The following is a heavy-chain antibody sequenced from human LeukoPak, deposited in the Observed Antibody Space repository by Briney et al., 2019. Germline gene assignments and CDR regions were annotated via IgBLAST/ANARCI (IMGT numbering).Heavy chain of an antibody. J-gene: IGHJ5*02. CDR3: ARGFGGDP. D-gene: IGHD4-23*01. CDR2: INPNSGGT. CDR1: GYTFTAYY. V-gene: IGHV1-2*02. Sequence: ASVKVSCKASGYTFTAYYLHWVRQAPGQGIEWMGWINPNSGGTNYAQSSQGRVSMTRDTSISTAYMELSGLKSDDTALYYCARGFGGDPWGQGTLVTVSS.